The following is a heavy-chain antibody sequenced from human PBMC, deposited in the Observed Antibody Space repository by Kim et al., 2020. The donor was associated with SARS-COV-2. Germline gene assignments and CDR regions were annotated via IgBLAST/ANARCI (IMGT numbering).Heavy chain of an antibody. CDR2: IYHSGST. D-gene: IGHD5-12*01. J-gene: IGHJ4*02. V-gene: IGHV4-4*02. CDR3: ARLRTGPEIVATIGGESDY. Sequence: SETLSLTCAVSGGSISSSNWWSWVRQPPGKGLEWIGEIYHSGSTNYNPSLKSRVTISVDKSKNQFSLKLSSVTAADTAVYYCARLRTGPEIVATIGGESDYWGQGTLVTVSS. CDR1: GGSISSSNW.